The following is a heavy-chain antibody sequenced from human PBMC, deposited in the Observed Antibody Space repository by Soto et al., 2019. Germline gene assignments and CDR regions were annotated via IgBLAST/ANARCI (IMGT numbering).Heavy chain of an antibody. D-gene: IGHD3-22*01. CDR3: ARDRVYYYDSSGYYNFDF. CDR2: VSYDGTKQ. V-gene: IGHV3-30-3*01. CDR1: GCTFSHYA. J-gene: IGHJ4*02. Sequence: QVQLVESGGGVVQPGRSLRVSCAASGCTFSHYAMHWVRQAPGKGLEWVAVVSYDGTKQFYADSVKGRLTISRDSAKSTLYLQMNNLRDEDTAVYYCARDRVYYYDSSGYYNFDFWGQGTLVNVSS.